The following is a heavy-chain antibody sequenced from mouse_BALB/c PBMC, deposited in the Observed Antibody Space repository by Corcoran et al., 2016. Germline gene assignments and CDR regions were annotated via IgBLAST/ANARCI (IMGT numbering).Heavy chain of an antibody. CDR1: GFSLSTSGKG. V-gene: IGHV8-8*01. Sequence: QVTLKESGTGILKPSQTLSLTCSFSGFSLSTSGKGVGWIRQPSGKGLEWLAHIWWDDDKYYNPSLKSQLTNSKDTSRNQVFLKITSLDTADTATYYCARSYDYYFDYWGQGTTLTVFS. CDR3: ARSYDYYFDY. D-gene: IGHD2-4*01. J-gene: IGHJ2*01. CDR2: IWWDDDK.